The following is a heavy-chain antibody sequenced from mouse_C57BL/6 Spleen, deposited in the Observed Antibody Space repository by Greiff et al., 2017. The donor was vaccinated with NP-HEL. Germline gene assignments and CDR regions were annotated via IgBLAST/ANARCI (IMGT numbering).Heavy chain of an antibody. D-gene: IGHD2-2*01. J-gene: IGHJ3*01. Sequence: VQLQQSGPELVKPGASVKISCKASGYTFTDYYMNWVKQSHGKSLEWIGDINPNNGGTSYNQKFKGKATLTVDKSSSTAYMELRSLTSEDSAVYYCATYYGYDRPFAYWGQGTPVTVSA. CDR1: GYTFTDYY. V-gene: IGHV1-26*01. CDR2: INPNNGGT. CDR3: ATYYGYDRPFAY.